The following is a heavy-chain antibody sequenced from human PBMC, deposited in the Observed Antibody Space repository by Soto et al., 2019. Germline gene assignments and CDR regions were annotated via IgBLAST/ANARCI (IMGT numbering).Heavy chain of an antibody. CDR3: AKGVGRTYYYDSSGYYHYYGMDV. CDR1: GFTFSSYA. D-gene: IGHD3-22*01. CDR2: ISGSGGST. V-gene: IGHV3-23*01. Sequence: GGSLRLSCAASGFTFSSYAMSWVRQAPGKGLEWVSAISGSGGSTYYADSVKGRFTISRDNSKNTLYLQMNSLRAEDTAVYYCAKGVGRTYYYDSSGYYHYYGMDVWGQGTTVTVSS. J-gene: IGHJ6*02.